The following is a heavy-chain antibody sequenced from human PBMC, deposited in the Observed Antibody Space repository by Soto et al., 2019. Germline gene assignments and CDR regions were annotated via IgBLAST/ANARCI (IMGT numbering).Heavy chain of an antibody. Sequence: QLQLQESGPGLVKPSETLSLTCTVSGGSISSGPYSWGWIRQPPGKGLEWIGTFYYSGSTNYNPSLESRATISVDTAKTQFSLKVSSVTAADTAVYYCARLGGYCSSTSCYGNYGMDVWGQGTTVTFSS. J-gene: IGHJ6*02. D-gene: IGHD2-2*01. CDR1: GGSISSGPYS. V-gene: IGHV4-39*01. CDR2: FYYSGST. CDR3: ARLGGYCSSTSCYGNYGMDV.